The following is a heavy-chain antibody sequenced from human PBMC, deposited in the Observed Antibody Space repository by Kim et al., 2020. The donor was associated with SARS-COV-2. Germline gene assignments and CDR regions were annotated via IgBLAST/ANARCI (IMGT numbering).Heavy chain of an antibody. J-gene: IGHJ4*02. CDR2: ISNSGKT. CDR3: ARLIRSGGFSFDY. D-gene: IGHD2-15*01. Sequence: SETLSLTCTVSGASISSDDYHWSWIRQPPGKGLEWIAYISNSGKTYYNPSLRSRVTVSVATSKNQFSLNLSSVTAADTAVYYCARLIRSGGFSFDYWGQGILVTVSS. V-gene: IGHV4-30-4*01. CDR1: GASISSDDYH.